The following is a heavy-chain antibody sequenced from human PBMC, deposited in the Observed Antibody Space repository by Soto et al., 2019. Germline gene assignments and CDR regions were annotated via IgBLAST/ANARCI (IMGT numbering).Heavy chain of an antibody. Sequence: QVQLQQWGAGLLKPSETLSLTCAVYGGSFSGYYWSWIRQPPGKGLEWIGEINHSGSTNYNPSLKSRVTISVDPSKNQFSLKLSSVTAADTAVYYCARARTYYDILTGYYAHYYYMDVWGKGTTVTVSS. V-gene: IGHV4-34*01. D-gene: IGHD3-9*01. CDR2: INHSGST. J-gene: IGHJ6*03. CDR3: ARARTYYDILTGYYAHYYYMDV. CDR1: GGSFSGYY.